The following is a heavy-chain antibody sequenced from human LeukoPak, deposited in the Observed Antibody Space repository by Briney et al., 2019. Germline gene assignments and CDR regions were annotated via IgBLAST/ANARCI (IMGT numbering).Heavy chain of an antibody. CDR3: ARGEIENYSYYYMDV. CDR1: GYTFTSYD. Sequence: ASVKVSCKASGYTFTSYDINWVRQATGQGLEWMGWMNPNSGNTGYAQKFQGRVTMTRNTSISTAYMELSSLRSEDTAVYLCARGEIENYSYYYMDVWGKGTTVTISS. CDR2: MNPNSGNT. J-gene: IGHJ6*03. V-gene: IGHV1-8*01.